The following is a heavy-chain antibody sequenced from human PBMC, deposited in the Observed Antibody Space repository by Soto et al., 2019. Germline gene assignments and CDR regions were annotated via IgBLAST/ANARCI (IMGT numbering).Heavy chain of an antibody. D-gene: IGHD3-22*01. CDR3: ARVGANYYDDPRSWSHP. V-gene: IGHV4-59*01. Sequence: SETLSLTCTVSGGSISSYYWSWIRQPPGKGLEWIGYIYYSGSTNYNPSLKSRVTISVDTSKNQFSLKLSSVTAADTAVYYCARVGANYYDDPRSWSHPCGQGTLVTVST. CDR2: IYYSGST. CDR1: GGSISSYY. J-gene: IGHJ5*02.